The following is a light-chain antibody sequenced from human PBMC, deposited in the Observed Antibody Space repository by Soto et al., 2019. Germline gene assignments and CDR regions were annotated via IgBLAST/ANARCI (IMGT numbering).Light chain of an antibody. CDR2: KAS. J-gene: IGKJ1*01. CDR3: QQYNSYSS. Sequence: DIQMTQSPSTLSASVGDRVTITCRASQRISTWLAWYQQKPGKAPKLLIYKASTLESGVPSRFSGSGSGTEFTLTISRLQPDDFATYYRQQYNSYSSFGQGTKVEIK. V-gene: IGKV1-5*03. CDR1: QRISTW.